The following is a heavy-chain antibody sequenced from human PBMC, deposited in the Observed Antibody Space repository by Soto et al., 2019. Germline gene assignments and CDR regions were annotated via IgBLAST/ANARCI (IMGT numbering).Heavy chain of an antibody. D-gene: IGHD3-10*01. Sequence: EVQLLESGGGLVQPGGSLRLSCAASGFTFNNYAMTWVRQAPGKGLEWVSAIRGGGVTTSYADSVKGRFTVSRDGSKNTLYLKMSSLRAEDTVLYYCAKGRGGSGSLTPRVDLWGQGTLFTVSS. J-gene: IGHJ4*02. V-gene: IGHV3-23*01. CDR2: IRGGGVTT. CDR1: GFTFNNYA. CDR3: AKGRGGSGSLTPRVDL.